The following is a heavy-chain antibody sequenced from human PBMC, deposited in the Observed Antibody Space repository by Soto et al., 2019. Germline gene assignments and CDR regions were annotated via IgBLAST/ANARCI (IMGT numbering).Heavy chain of an antibody. D-gene: IGHD2-21*02. CDR2: IHSDGSTT. CDR3: VRGDKGGFDL. V-gene: IGHV3-74*01. J-gene: IGHJ3*01. CDR1: GFTFNYYW. Sequence: EVQLVESEGGLVQRGGSLRLSCAASGFTFNYYWMHWVRQAPGQGLVWVSHIHSDGSTTTYADSVKGRFTISRDNAENTLYVQMNSLRAEDTAVYYCVRGDKGGFDLWGQGTTVTVSS.